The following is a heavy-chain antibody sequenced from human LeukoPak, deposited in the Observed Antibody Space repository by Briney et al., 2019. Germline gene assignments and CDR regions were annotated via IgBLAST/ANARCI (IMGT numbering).Heavy chain of an antibody. Sequence: PSETLSLTCTVSGGSISSYYWSWIRQPPGKGLEWIGEINHSGSTNYNPSLKSRVTISVDTSKNQFSLKLSSVTAADTAVYYCARGGGITYYYGSGSYRWFDPWGQGTLVTVSS. V-gene: IGHV4-34*01. J-gene: IGHJ5*02. CDR1: GGSISSYY. CDR2: INHSGST. CDR3: ARGGGITYYYGSGSYRWFDP. D-gene: IGHD3-10*01.